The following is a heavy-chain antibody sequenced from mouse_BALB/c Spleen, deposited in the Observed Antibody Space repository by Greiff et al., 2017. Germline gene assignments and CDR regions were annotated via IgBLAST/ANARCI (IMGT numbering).Heavy chain of an antibody. D-gene: IGHD2-3*01. CDR3: TRVGYDGYYYAMDY. J-gene: IGHJ4*01. V-gene: IGHV5-6-4*01. CDR2: ISSGGSYT. CDR1: GFTFSSYT. Sequence: EVKLMESGGGLVKPGGSLKLSCAASGFTFSSYTMSWVRQTPEKRLEWVATISSGGSYTYYPDSVKGRFTISRDNAKNTLYLQMSSLKSEDTAMYYCTRVGYDGYYYAMDYWGQGTSVTVSS.